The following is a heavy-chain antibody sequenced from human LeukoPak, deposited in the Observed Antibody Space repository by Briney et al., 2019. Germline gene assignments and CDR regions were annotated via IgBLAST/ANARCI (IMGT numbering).Heavy chain of an antibody. CDR3: AAGRRDSWRSQYYFAY. D-gene: IGHD6-13*01. CDR1: GGSFSAYY. J-gene: IGHJ4*02. V-gene: IGHV4-34*01. Sequence: PSETLSLTCAVYGGSFSAYYWSWIRQPPGKGLEWIGEINHSGSTTYNASLKSRLTISVDTSKNQLSVKLTSLTAADTAVYYCAAGRRDSWRSQYYFAYWSQGTLVTVSS. CDR2: INHSGST.